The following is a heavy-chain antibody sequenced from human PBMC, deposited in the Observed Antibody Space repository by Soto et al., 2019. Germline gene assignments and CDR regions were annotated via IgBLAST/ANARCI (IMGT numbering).Heavy chain of an antibody. D-gene: IGHD2-8*01. Sequence: VASVKVSCTASGYTFTSYCISWVRQAHGQGLEWMGWISAYNGNTNYAQKLQGRVTMTTDTSTSTAYMELRSLRSDDTAVYYCARWYANGVCCQPYYYYYMDVRGKGTTVTVSS. CDR3: ARWYANGVCCQPYYYYYMDV. V-gene: IGHV1-18*01. CDR2: ISAYNGNT. J-gene: IGHJ6*03. CDR1: GYTFTSYC.